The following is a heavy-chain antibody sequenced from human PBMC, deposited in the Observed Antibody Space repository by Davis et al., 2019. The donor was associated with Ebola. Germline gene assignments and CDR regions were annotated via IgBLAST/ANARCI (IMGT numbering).Heavy chain of an antibody. Sequence: SSVKVSCKASRGTFSSYALSWVRQAPGQGLEWMGGIIPIFGTANYAQKFQGRVTITADESTSTAYMELRSLRSDDTAVYYCARDRVSYHFDYWGQGTLVTVSS. V-gene: IGHV1-69*13. D-gene: IGHD1-26*01. CDR1: RGTFSSYA. J-gene: IGHJ4*02. CDR3: ARDRVSYHFDY. CDR2: IIPIFGTA.